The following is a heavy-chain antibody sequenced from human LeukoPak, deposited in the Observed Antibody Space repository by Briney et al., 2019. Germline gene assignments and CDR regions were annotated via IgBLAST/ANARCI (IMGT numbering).Heavy chain of an antibody. J-gene: IGHJ6*03. Sequence: GASVKVSCKASGYTFTSYYMHWVRQAPGQGLEWMGGIIPIFGTANYAQKFQGRVTITTDESTSTAYMELSSLRSEDTAVYYCARKSYYYDSSGYPNYYYYYMDVWGKGTTVTVSS. D-gene: IGHD3-22*01. CDR1: GYTFTSYY. CDR2: IIPIFGTA. V-gene: IGHV1-69*05. CDR3: ARKSYYYDSSGYPNYYYYYMDV.